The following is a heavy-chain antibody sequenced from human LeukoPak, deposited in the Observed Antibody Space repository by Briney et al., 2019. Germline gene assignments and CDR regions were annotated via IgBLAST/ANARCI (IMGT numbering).Heavy chain of an antibody. D-gene: IGHD3-3*01. Sequence: PSETLSLTCTASGGSISSSSYYWGWIRQPPGKGLEWIGSIYYSGSTYYNPSLKSRVTISVDTSKNQFSLKLSSATAADTAVYYCAAYYDFWSGYYGPQEDYWGQGTLVTVSS. V-gene: IGHV4-39*01. J-gene: IGHJ4*02. CDR2: IYYSGST. CDR1: GGSISSSSYY. CDR3: AAYYDFWSGYYGPQEDY.